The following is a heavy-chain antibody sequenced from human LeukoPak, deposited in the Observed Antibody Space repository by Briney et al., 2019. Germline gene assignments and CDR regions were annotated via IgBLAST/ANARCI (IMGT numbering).Heavy chain of an antibody. V-gene: IGHV4-59*01. J-gene: IGHJ2*01. CDR2: IYYSGST. CDR1: GGSFSGYY. CDR3: AKSPDFDL. Sequence: PSETLSLTCAVSGGSFSGYYWSWIRQPPGKGLEWIGYIYYSGSTNYNPSLKSRVTISVDTSKNQFSLKLSSVTAADTAVYYCAKSPDFDLWGRGTLVTVSS.